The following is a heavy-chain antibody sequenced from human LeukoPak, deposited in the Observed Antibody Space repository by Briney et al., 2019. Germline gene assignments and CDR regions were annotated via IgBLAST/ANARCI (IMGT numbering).Heavy chain of an antibody. CDR3: ASVRLRFLEWAYFDY. Sequence: GGSLRLSCAASGFTFSSYWMSWVRQAPGKGLEWAGNIKQDGSEKYYVDSVKGRFTISRDNAKNSLYLQMNSLRAEDTAVYYCASVRLRFLEWAYFDYWGQGTLVTVSS. V-gene: IGHV3-7*01. CDR2: IKQDGSEK. J-gene: IGHJ4*02. CDR1: GFTFSSYW. D-gene: IGHD3-3*01.